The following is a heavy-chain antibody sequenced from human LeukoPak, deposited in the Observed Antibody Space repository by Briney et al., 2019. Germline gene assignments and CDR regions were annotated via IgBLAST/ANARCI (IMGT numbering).Heavy chain of an antibody. CDR1: GGSISSYY. D-gene: IGHD6-6*01. J-gene: IGHJ4*02. Sequence: SETPSLTCTVSGGSISSYYWSWIRQPAGKGLEWIGRIYTSGSTNYNPSLKSRVTMSVDTSKNQFSLKLSSVTAADTAVYYCASSSSEASVRAIFDYWGQGTLVTVSS. CDR2: IYTSGST. V-gene: IGHV4-4*07. CDR3: ASSSSEASVRAIFDY.